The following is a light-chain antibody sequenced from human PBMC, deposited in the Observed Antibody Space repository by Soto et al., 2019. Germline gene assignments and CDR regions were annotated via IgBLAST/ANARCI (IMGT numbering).Light chain of an antibody. V-gene: IGLV1-44*01. CDR3: AAWDDSLNALV. CDR1: SSNIGTNT. Sequence: QSVLTQPPSASGTPGQRVTISCSGSSSNIGTNTVNWYQQLPGTAPKLLIYNNYQRPSGVPDRFSGSKSGTSASLAISGLQSEDEADYYCAAWDDSLNALVFAGGTKLTVL. CDR2: NNY. J-gene: IGLJ2*01.